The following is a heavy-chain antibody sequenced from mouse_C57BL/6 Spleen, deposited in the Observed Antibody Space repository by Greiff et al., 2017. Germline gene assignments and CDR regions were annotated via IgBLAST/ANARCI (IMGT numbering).Heavy chain of an antibody. CDR2: INPSTGGT. V-gene: IGHV1-43*01. Sequence: VQLKQSGPELVKPGASVKISCKASGYSFTGYYMHWVKQSSEKSLEWIGEINPSTGGTSYNQKFKGKATLTVDKSSSTAYMQLKSLTSEDSAVYYCARRELGAWFAYWGQGTLVTVSA. D-gene: IGHD4-1*01. CDR3: ARRELGAWFAY. CDR1: GYSFTGYY. J-gene: IGHJ3*01.